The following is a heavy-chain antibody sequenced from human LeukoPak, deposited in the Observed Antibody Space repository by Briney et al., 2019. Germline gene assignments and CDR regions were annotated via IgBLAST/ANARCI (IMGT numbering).Heavy chain of an antibody. V-gene: IGHV4-39*07. J-gene: IGHJ4*02. CDR1: GGSISSSSYY. CDR3: ARGAVAGRKFDY. D-gene: IGHD6-19*01. CDR2: INHSGST. Sequence: SETLSLTCTVSGGSISSSSYYWSWIRQPPGKGLEWIGEINHSGSTNYNPSLKSRVTISVDTSKNQFSLKLSSVTAADTAVYYCARGAVAGRKFDYWGQGTLVTVSS.